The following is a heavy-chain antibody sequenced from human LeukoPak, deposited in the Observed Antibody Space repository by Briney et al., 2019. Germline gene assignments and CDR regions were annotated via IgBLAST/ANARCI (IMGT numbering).Heavy chain of an antibody. CDR3: AKLGSSWYRHYYYYYMDV. CDR1: GFTFSSNG. V-gene: IGHV3-30*18. J-gene: IGHJ6*03. Sequence: GGSLRLSCAASGFTFSSNGMRWGGRDPGREVEGWAGISYDGSNKHYADSVKGRFTISRDNSKNTLYLQMNRLRAEDTAVYYCAKLGSSWYRHYYYYYMDVWGKGTTVTVSS. CDR2: ISYDGSNK. D-gene: IGHD6-13*01.